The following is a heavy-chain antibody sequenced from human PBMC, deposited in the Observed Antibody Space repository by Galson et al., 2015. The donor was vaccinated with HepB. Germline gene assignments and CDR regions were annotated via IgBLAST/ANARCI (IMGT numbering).Heavy chain of an antibody. Sequence: SLRLSCAASGFIFSTCWMHWVRQAPGKGLEWVATIEQGGSDKYYLDSVRGRSSISRDNAGNSLFLQMTSLRAEDTAVYYCVRGLGWYFDYWGQGTPVTVSS. J-gene: IGHJ4*02. CDR3: VRGLGWYFDY. CDR1: GFIFSTCW. CDR2: IEQGGSDK. D-gene: IGHD6-19*01. V-gene: IGHV3-7*03.